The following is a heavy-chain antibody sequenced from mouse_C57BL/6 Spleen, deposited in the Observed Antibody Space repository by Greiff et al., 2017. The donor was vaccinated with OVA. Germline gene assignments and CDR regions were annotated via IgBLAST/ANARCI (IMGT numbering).Heavy chain of an antibody. CDR1: GYAFSSSW. D-gene: IGHD1-1*01. Sequence: QVQLQQSGPELVKPGASVKISCKASGYAFSSSWMNWVKQRPGQGLEWIGRIYPGDGDTNYNGKFKGKATLTADKSSSTAYMQLSSLTSEDSAVYFCARTTGGAPFDYWGQGTTLTVSS. CDR2: IYPGDGDT. CDR3: ARTTGGAPFDY. V-gene: IGHV1-82*01. J-gene: IGHJ2*01.